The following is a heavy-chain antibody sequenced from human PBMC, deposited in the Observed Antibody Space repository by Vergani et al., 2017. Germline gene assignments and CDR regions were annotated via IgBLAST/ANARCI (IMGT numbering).Heavy chain of an antibody. D-gene: IGHD5-18*01. J-gene: IGHJ6*03. CDR3: ARASVETTMRRREYYYYMDV. CDR2: IYYSGNT. CDR1: GFTFSHYS. Sequence: VQMVESGGGLVKPGGSLRLSCVASGFTFSHYSMNWVRQAPGKGLEWIGYIYYSGNTYFNPSLKNRVSMSADTSKNQVSLKVSSVTAADTAVYYCARASVETTMRRREYYYYMDVWGEGTTVTVSS. V-gene: IGHV4-59*06.